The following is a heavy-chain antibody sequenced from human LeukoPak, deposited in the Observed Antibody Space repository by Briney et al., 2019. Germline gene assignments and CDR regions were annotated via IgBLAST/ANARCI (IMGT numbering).Heavy chain of an antibody. CDR3: ATYYYDSSGYYGDY. CDR1: GGSISSSSYY. CDR2: IYHSGST. J-gene: IGHJ4*02. D-gene: IGHD3-22*01. Sequence: SETLSLTCTVSGGSISSSSYYWGWIRQPPGKGLEWIGSIYHSGSTYYNPSLKSRVTISVDTSKNQFSLKLSSVTAADTAVYYCATYYYDSSGYYGDYWGQGTLVTVSS. V-gene: IGHV4-39*07.